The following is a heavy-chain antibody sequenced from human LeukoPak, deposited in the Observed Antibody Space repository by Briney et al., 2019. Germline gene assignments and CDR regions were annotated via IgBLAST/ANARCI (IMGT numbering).Heavy chain of an antibody. D-gene: IGHD4-11*01. J-gene: IGHJ5*02. Sequence: SETLSLTCTVSGGSISSYYWSWTRQPPGKGLEWIGYIYYSGSTNYNPSLKSRVTISVDTSKNQFSLKLSSVTAADTAVYYCAREDDYSNYNWFDPWGQGTLVTVSS. CDR3: AREDDYSNYNWFDP. CDR2: IYYSGST. CDR1: GGSISSYY. V-gene: IGHV4-59*01.